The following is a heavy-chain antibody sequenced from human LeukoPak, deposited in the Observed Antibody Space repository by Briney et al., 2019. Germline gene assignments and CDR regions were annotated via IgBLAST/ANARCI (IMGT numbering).Heavy chain of an antibody. J-gene: IGHJ4*02. CDR2: ISSGSRSI. D-gene: IGHD1-26*01. V-gene: IGHV3-21*01. CDR3: ARLELLVGFDY. Sequence: GGSLRLPCEASGFTFTTYSMTWVRQAPGKGLEGVSIISSGSRSIFSGDALKGRFTISRDDAKNLLYLDMNNLRAEDTAVYYCARLELLVGFDYWGQGTLVTVSS. CDR1: GFTFTTYS.